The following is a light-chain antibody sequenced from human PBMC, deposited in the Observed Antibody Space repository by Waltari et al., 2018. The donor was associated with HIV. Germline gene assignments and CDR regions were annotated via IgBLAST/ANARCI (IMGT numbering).Light chain of an antibody. V-gene: IGKV4-1*01. CDR1: QSVLYSSNNKNY. CDR2: WAS. Sequence: DIVMTQSPDSLAVSLGERATINCKSSQSVLYSSNNKNYLAWYQQRPGQAPKLLIYWASTRESGVPDRFSGSGSGTDFTLTISSLQAEDAAVYYCQQYDSTPLTFGGGTKLEI. CDR3: QQYDSTPLT. J-gene: IGKJ4*01.